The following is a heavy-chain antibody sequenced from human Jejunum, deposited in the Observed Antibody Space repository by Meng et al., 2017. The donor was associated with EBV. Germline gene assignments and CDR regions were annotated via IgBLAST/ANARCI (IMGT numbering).Heavy chain of an antibody. CDR2: ITDSGGST. V-gene: IGHV3-23*04. Sequence: VRWVESGGGLDQAGGARRLSCASSGFTFNSHTMSWVRQAPGKGLEWVSAITDSGGSTYYTDSVKGRFTISRDNSKNTLNLQMNSLRAEDTAVYYCAKLTRAWGQGTLVTVSS. CDR1: GFTFNSHT. J-gene: IGHJ5*02. CDR3: AKLTRA.